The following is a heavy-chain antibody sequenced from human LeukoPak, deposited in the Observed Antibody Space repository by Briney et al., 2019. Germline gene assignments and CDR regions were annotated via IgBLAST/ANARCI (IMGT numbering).Heavy chain of an antibody. Sequence: GGSLRLSCAASGFTFSDYNMHWVRQAPGKGLEWVSSITTSSSYIYYADSVKGRFTISRDNAKNSLYLQMNSLRAEDTAVYYCARHVVALGFDYWGQGTLVTVSS. J-gene: IGHJ4*02. V-gene: IGHV3-21*01. D-gene: IGHD3-22*01. CDR1: GFTFSDYN. CDR3: ARHVVALGFDY. CDR2: ITTSSSYI.